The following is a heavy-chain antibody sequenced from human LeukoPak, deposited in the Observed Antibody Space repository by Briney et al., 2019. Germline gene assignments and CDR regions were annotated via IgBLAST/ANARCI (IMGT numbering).Heavy chain of an antibody. CDR3: ARHIGYSAWNPDY. D-gene: IGHD5-12*01. V-gene: IGHV5-51*01. CDR2: IYPYDSDT. Sequence: GESLKISCKASGYSFTSYWIGWVRQMPGRGLEWMGIIYPYDSDTSYSPSFQGQVTNSADKSISTAYLQWSNLKASDTAMYYCARHIGYSAWNPDYWGQGTLVTVSS. J-gene: IGHJ4*02. CDR1: GYSFTSYW.